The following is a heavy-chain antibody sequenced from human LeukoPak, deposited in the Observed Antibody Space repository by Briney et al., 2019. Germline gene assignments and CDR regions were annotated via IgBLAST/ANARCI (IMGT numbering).Heavy chain of an antibody. CDR2: IYSGGST. CDR3: ARDLYYYDSSGYYYHDAFDI. V-gene: IGHV3-66*01. CDR1: GFTFSSYE. Sequence: PGGSLRLSCAASGFTFSSYEMNWVRQAPGKGLEWVSVIYSGGSTYYADSVKGRFTISRDNSKNTLYLQMNSLRAEDTAVYYCARDLYYYDSSGYYYHDAFDIWGQGTMVTVSS. D-gene: IGHD3-22*01. J-gene: IGHJ3*02.